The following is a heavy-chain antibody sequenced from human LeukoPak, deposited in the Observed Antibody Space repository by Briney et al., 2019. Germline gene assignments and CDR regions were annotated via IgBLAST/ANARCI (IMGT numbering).Heavy chain of an antibody. D-gene: IGHD6-13*01. V-gene: IGHV1-69*04. CDR1: GGTFSSYT. CDR2: IIPILGIA. J-gene: IGHJ3*02. Sequence: ASVKVSCKASGGTFSSYTISWVRQAPGQGLEWMGRIIPILGIANYAQKFQGRVTITADKSTSTAYMELSSLRSEDTAVYYCARDRRYSSSWYELGAFDIWGQGTVVTVSS. CDR3: ARDRRYSSSWYELGAFDI.